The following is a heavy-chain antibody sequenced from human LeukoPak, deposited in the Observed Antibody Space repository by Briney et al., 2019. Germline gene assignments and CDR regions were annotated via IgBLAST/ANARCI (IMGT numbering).Heavy chain of an antibody. CDR3: ARAFDY. J-gene: IGHJ4*02. Sequence: GGSLRLSCAASGFTFSAYDINWVRQAPGKGLEWVSHISSSGNPIYYADSVRGRFTISRDNAKNSLYLKMNSLSAEETAVYYCARAFDYWGQGTLVTVSS. CDR2: ISSSGNPI. V-gene: IGHV3-48*01. CDR1: GFTFSAYD.